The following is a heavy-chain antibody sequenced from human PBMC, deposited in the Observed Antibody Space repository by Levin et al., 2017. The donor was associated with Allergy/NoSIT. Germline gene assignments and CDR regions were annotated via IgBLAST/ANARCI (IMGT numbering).Heavy chain of an antibody. Sequence: KTSETLSLTCTVSGGSTSGHYWAWIRQPPGKGLEWIGFIHSGGNTDYNPSLRSRLTISVDTSKNQFSLKLRSVTAADTAVYFCARLDHSGYSDAFDFWGQGTMVTVSS. J-gene: IGHJ3*01. CDR3: ARLDHSGYSDAFDF. V-gene: IGHV4-59*11. CDR2: IHSGGNT. CDR1: GGSTSGHY. D-gene: IGHD3-22*01.